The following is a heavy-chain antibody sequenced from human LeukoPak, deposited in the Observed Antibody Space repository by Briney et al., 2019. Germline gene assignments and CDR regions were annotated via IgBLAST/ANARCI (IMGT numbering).Heavy chain of an antibody. CDR1: GFTFSNYA. Sequence: GGSLRLSCAASGFTFSNYAMSWVRQAPGMGLEWVSIISSSGGGTYYADSVKGRFTISRDNSKNTLYLQMNSLRPEDTAVYYCAKGVVAATNAAYYGMDVWGQGTTVTVSS. CDR2: ISSSGGGT. D-gene: IGHD2-15*01. V-gene: IGHV3-23*01. J-gene: IGHJ6*02. CDR3: AKGVVAATNAAYYGMDV.